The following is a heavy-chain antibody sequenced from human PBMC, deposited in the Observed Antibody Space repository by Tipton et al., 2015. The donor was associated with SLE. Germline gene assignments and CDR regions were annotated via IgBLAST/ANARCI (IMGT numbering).Heavy chain of an antibody. V-gene: IGHV3-23*01. CDR1: GFTFSSYA. J-gene: IGHJ6*02. CDR3: AKDPVGRAGAAAGAGSV. CDR2: ISGSGGST. Sequence: SLRLSCAASGFTFSSYAMSWVRQAPGKGLEWVSAISGSGGSTYYADSVKGRFTISRDNSKNTLYLQMNSLRAEDTAVYYCAKDPVGRAGAAAGAGSVWGQGTTVTVSS. D-gene: IGHD6-13*01.